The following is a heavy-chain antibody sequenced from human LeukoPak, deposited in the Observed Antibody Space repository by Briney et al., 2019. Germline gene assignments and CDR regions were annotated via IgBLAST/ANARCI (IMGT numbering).Heavy chain of an antibody. CDR1: GGEISSYY. CDR2: IRTTENT. CDR3: AREGDYGDYSKSFYYMDV. D-gene: IGHD4-17*01. V-gene: IGHV4-4*07. J-gene: IGHJ6*03. Sequence: SEALGLSCTGAGGEISSYYWSWILQPAAKRQYWLGRIRTTENTDHNPSLKSRVTMSVDMSTSQVSLTLTSVTAADTAVYYCAREGDYGDYSKSFYYMDVWGKGTTVTVSS.